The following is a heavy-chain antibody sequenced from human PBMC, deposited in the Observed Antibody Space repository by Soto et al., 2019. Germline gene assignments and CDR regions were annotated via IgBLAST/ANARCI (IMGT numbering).Heavy chain of an antibody. Sequence: GGPLRLSCGGSGFPFSSYASHWVRQTPGKGLEWVAVISYDGSITYYSDSVKGRFTISRDTPTNTVYLQLNGLRGDDTAVYYCARPPRDLWSGYSTYFDYWGQGTLVTVPS. D-gene: IGHD3-3*01. J-gene: IGHJ4*02. V-gene: IGHV3-30-3*01. CDR2: ISYDGSIT. CDR1: GFPFSSYA. CDR3: ARPPRDLWSGYSTYFDY.